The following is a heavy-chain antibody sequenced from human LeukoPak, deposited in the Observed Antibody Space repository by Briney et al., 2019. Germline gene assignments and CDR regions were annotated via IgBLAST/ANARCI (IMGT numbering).Heavy chain of an antibody. CDR1: GFTFSSYA. Sequence: PGGSLRLSCSASGFTFSSYAMHWVRQSPGKGLQYVSAITNNGGSTYYADSVKGRFTISRDNSKNTLYLQMTSLRAEDTAMYYCVKDLSVALRGLDYWGQGTLVTVSS. CDR2: ITNNGGST. CDR3: VKDLSVALRGLDY. J-gene: IGHJ4*02. V-gene: IGHV3-64D*06. D-gene: IGHD6-19*01.